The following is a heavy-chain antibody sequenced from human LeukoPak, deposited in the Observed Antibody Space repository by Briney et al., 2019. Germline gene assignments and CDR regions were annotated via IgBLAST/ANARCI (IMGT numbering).Heavy chain of an antibody. CDR1: GLTFSSNY. Sequence: GGSLRLSCAASGLTFSSNYMSWVRQAPGKGLEWVSVIYSGGSTYYADSVKGRFTISRDNSKNTLYLQMNSLRAEDTAVYYCARLGGKGAFDYWGQGTLVTVSS. CDR3: ARLGGKGAFDY. J-gene: IGHJ4*02. CDR2: IYSGGST. V-gene: IGHV3-53*01. D-gene: IGHD3-10*01.